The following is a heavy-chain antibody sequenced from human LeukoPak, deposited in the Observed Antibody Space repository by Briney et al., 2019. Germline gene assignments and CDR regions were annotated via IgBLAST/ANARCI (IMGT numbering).Heavy chain of an antibody. CDR2: INPNSGGT. J-gene: IGHJ3*02. CDR3: ARDRAVLRAFDI. D-gene: IGHD6-19*01. V-gene: IGHV1-2*02. CDR1: GYTFTGYY. Sequence: ASVKVSCKASGYTFTGYYMHWVRQAPGQGLEWMGWINPNSGGTNYAQKFQGRVTMTRDTSISTAYMELSRLRSDDTAVYYCARDRAVLRAFDIWGQETMVTVSS.